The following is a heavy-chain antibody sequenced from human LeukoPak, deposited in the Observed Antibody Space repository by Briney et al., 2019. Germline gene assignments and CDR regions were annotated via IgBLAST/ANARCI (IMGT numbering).Heavy chain of an antibody. J-gene: IGHJ6*03. CDR3: ARDRYYYGSRGRYMDV. D-gene: IGHD3-10*01. V-gene: IGHV4-59*12. CDR1: GGSISSYY. CDR2: IYYSGST. Sequence: SETLSLTCTVSGGSISSYYWSWIRQPPGKGLEWIGYIYYSGSTNYNPSLKSRVTIPVDTSKNQFSLKLSSVTAADTAVYYCARDRYYYGSRGRYMDVWGKGTTVTISS.